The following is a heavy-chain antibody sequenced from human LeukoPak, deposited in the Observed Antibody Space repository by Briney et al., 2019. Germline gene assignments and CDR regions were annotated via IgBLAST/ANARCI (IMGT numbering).Heavy chain of an antibody. D-gene: IGHD1-20*01. CDR3: VKDEAYNWKDGYRSLFDF. V-gene: IGHV3-20*04. CDR2: INFNAASF. Sequence: GGSLRLSCAASGFTFSNHGMNWVRQAPGKGLEWVAAINFNAASFDYADSVRGRFTISRDNARNSLYLQLNSLRTEDTAFYFCVKDEAYNWKDGYRSLFDFWGQGTLVSVSS. J-gene: IGHJ4*02. CDR1: GFTFSNHG.